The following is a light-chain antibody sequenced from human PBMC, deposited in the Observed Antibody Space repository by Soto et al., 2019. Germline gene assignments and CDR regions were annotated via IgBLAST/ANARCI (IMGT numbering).Light chain of an antibody. Sequence: DIQMTQSPSTLSASIGDTVTITCRASQSISSWLAWYQQKPGKAPKLLIYDASSLESGVPSRFSGSGSGTEFTLTISSLQPDDFATYYCQQYNSYLRGTFGQGTKVDIK. CDR1: QSISSW. J-gene: IGKJ1*01. CDR2: DAS. CDR3: QQYNSYLRGT. V-gene: IGKV1-5*01.